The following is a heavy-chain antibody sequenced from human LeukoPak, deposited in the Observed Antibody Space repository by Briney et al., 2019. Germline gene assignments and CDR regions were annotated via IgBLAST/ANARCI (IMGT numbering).Heavy chain of an antibody. CDR3: ARETAAGQTDY. D-gene: IGHD6-13*01. V-gene: IGHV4-59*01. CDR2: IYYRGTT. J-gene: IGHJ4*02. CDR1: GGSISSYY. Sequence: PSETLSLTCTVSGGSISSYYWSWIRQPPGKGLEWIGYIYYRGTTNYNPSLKSRVTISVDTSKNQFSLKLSSVTAADTAVYHCARETAAGQTDYWGQGTLVTVSS.